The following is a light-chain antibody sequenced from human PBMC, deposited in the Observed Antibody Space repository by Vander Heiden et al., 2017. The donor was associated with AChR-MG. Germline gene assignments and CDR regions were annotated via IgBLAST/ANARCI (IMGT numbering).Light chain of an antibody. CDR1: QSVSGW. CDR3: QQYNSDWT. CDR2: EVS. Sequence: DIQMTQSPSTLSASVGDRVTITCRASQSVSGWLAWDQQKPGKAPNLLIYEVSNLKSGVPSRFSGSGSGTEFTLTISSLQPDDFATYFCQQYNSDWTFGQGTKVEI. J-gene: IGKJ1*01. V-gene: IGKV1-5*03.